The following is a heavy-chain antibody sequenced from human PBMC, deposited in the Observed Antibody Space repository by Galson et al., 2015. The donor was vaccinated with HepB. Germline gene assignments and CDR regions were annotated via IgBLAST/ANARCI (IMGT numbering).Heavy chain of an antibody. Sequence: SLRLSCAASGFTFSSCGMHWVRQAPGKGLEWVAVISYDGSNKYYADSVKGRFTISRDNSKNTLYLQMNSLRAEDTAVYYCAKDLVASSFDYWGQGTLVTVSS. CDR1: GFTFSSCG. V-gene: IGHV3-30*18. CDR3: AKDLVASSFDY. D-gene: IGHD2-15*01. J-gene: IGHJ4*02. CDR2: ISYDGSNK.